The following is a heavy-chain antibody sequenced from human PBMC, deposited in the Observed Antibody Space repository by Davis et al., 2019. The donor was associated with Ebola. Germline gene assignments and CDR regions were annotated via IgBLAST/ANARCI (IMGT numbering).Heavy chain of an antibody. CDR1: GGSISSGSYY. D-gene: IGHD2-2*01. V-gene: IGHV4-61*09. Sequence: PSETLSLTCTVSGGSISSGSYYWSWIRQPAGKGLEWIGHIYTSGSTKYNPSLKSRVTISVDTSKNQFSLKLSSVTAADTAVYYCARACSSTSCDFHYGMDVWGQGTTVTVSS. CDR2: IYTSGST. CDR3: ARACSSTSCDFHYGMDV. J-gene: IGHJ6*02.